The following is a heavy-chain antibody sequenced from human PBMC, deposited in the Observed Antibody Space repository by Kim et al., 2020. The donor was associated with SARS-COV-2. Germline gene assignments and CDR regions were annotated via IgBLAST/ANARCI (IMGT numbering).Heavy chain of an antibody. V-gene: IGHV3-9*01. CDR1: GFTFDDYA. J-gene: IGHJ6*03. D-gene: IGHD3-3*01. Sequence: GGSLRLSCAASGFTFDDYAMHWVRQAPGKGLEWVSGISWNSGSIGYADSVKGRFTISRDNAKNSLYLQMNSLRAEDTALYYCAKGGKEREDVLRFLEWSTYYYYYYMDVWGKGTTVTVSS. CDR3: AKGGKEREDVLRFLEWSTYYYYYYMDV. CDR2: ISWNSGSI.